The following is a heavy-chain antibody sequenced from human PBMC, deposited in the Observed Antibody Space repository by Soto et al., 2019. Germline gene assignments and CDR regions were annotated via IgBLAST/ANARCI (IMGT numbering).Heavy chain of an antibody. D-gene: IGHD4-17*01. CDR2: IYYSGST. CDR3: AREDYGGNAGVGY. J-gene: IGHJ4*02. V-gene: IGHV4-61*01. Sequence: QVQLQESGPGLVKPSETLSLTCTVSGGSVSSGSYYWSWIRQPPGKGLEWIGYIYYSGSTNYNPSLKSRVTLSVDTSKNQFSLKLSSVTAADTAVYYCAREDYGGNAGVGYWGQGTLVTVSS. CDR1: GGSVSSGSYY.